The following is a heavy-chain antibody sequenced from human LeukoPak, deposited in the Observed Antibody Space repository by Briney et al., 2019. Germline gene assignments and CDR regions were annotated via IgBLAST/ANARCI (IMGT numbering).Heavy chain of an antibody. V-gene: IGHV3-30-3*01. CDR3: ARGGPYCSSTTCYSTTDGFDY. D-gene: IGHD2-2*01. Sequence: GGSLRLSCAASGCTFSNYAVHWVRQAPGKGLEWVGVISYDGSNKYYADSVKGGFTIARANSKNTLYVQMNSPRAVDTAVYYRARGGPYCSSTTCYSTTDGFDYWAQGTLVTVSS. CDR2: ISYDGSNK. J-gene: IGHJ4*02. CDR1: GCTFSNYA.